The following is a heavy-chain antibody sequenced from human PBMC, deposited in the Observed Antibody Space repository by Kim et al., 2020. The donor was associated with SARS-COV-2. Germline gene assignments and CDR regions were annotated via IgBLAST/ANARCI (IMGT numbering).Heavy chain of an antibody. CDR3: IRDYYDSSGYPGY. D-gene: IGHD3-22*01. J-gene: IGHJ4*02. CDR1: GFTFGDYA. CDR2: IRGKAYGGTT. Sequence: GGSLRLSCTTSGFTFGDYAMSWYRQAPGKGLEWVGFIRGKAYGGTTEYDASVKGRFTISRDDSKSIAYLQMNSLKTEDTAVYYCIRDYYDSSGYPGYWGQGTLVTVSS. V-gene: IGHV3-49*03.